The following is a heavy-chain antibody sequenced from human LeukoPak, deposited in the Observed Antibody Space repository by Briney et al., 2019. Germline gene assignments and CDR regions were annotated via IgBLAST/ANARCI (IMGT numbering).Heavy chain of an antibody. Sequence: SETLSLTCNVSGASISSYYWSWIRQPAGKGLEWIGRIYTSANTNYSPSFKSRATISIDRSKNQFSLNLPSVTAADTAVYFCARTTFFDYSFDCWGQGTLVTVSS. CDR1: GASISSYY. V-gene: IGHV4-4*07. CDR2: IYTSANT. CDR3: ARTTFFDYSFDC. D-gene: IGHD3-3*02. J-gene: IGHJ4*02.